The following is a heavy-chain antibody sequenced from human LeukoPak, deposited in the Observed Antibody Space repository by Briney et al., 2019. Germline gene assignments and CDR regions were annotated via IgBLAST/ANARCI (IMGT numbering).Heavy chain of an antibody. V-gene: IGHV1-18*01. CDR1: GYTFTSYD. D-gene: IGHD2-15*01. J-gene: IGHJ4*02. CDR3: ARLGYCSGGSCYGFDY. Sequence: GASVKVSCKASGYTFTSYDINWVRQAPGQGLEWMGWISAYNGNTNYAQKLQGRVTMTTDTSTSTAYMELRSLRSDDTAVYYCARLGYCSGGSCYGFDYWGQGTLVTVSS. CDR2: ISAYNGNT.